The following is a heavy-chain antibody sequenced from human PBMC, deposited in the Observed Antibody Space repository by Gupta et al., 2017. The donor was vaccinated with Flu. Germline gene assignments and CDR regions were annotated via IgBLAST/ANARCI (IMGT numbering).Heavy chain of an antibody. CDR2: ISRSSGYI. D-gene: IGHD2-15*01. CDR1: GFTFTTYT. CDR3: ARLGGSGTSFHYFYGLDV. V-gene: IGHV3-21*02. J-gene: IGHJ6*02. Sequence: EVQLVESGGGLVRPGGSLRLYCAASGFTFTTYTFNWVRQAPGWGLGWVASISRSSGYIFYADSVKGRFTISRDNSKKTVYLQMNSLRADDTALYYCARLGGSGTSFHYFYGLDVWGQGTTVTVSS.